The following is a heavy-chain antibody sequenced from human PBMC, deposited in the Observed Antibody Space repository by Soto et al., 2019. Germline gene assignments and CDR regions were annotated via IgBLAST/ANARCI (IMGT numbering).Heavy chain of an antibody. Sequence: VQLQESGPGLVKPSGTLSLTCAVSGGSISSGNWWSWVRQSPRKGLEWIGGISHSGNTNHNPSLKSRVTISIDQSKNQFSLKLASVTAADTAVYYCASHRGNTYGPYDYWGQGTLVTVSS. CDR2: ISHSGNT. CDR3: ASHRGNTYGPYDY. D-gene: IGHD5-18*01. J-gene: IGHJ4*02. CDR1: GGSISSGNW. V-gene: IGHV4-4*02.